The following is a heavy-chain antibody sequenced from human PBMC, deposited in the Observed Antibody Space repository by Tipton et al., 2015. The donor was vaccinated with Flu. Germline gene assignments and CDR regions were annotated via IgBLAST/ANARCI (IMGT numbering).Heavy chain of an antibody. CDR1: GFTVSTTY. D-gene: IGHD4-23*01. Sequence: SGFTVSTTYMSWVRQAPGKGLEWVSVIYSGGSTYYTDSVKGRFTISRDNSKNTLYLQMNSLRAEDTAVYYCASAPTGNYYFDSWGQGSLVTVSS. CDR3: ASAPTGNYYFDS. J-gene: IGHJ4*02. V-gene: IGHV3-66*01. CDR2: IYSGGST.